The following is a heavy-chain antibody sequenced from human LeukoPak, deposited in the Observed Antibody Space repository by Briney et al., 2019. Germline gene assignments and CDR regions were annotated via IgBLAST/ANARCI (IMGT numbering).Heavy chain of an antibody. Sequence: ASVKVSCKASGDTFTSYGVSWVRQAPGHGLEWMGWISAYNGNTNYAQKLQGRVTMTTDTSTSTAYMELRSLRSDDTAVYYCARVSWRSGWFDYWGQGTLVTVSS. CDR2: ISAYNGNT. J-gene: IGHJ4*02. CDR1: GDTFTSYG. V-gene: IGHV1-18*01. D-gene: IGHD6-19*01. CDR3: ARVSWRSGWFDY.